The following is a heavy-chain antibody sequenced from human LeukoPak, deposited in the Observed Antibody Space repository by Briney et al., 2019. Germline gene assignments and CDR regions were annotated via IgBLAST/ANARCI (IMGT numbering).Heavy chain of an antibody. J-gene: IGHJ4*02. CDR1: GFTFSSYA. CDR3: AKDLGSSGRRYYFDY. CDR2: ISSNGGST. V-gene: IGHV3-64D*06. D-gene: IGHD6-19*01. Sequence: GGSLRLSCSASGFTFSSYAMHWVRQAPGKGLEYVSAISSNGGSTYYADSVKGRFTISRDNSKNTLYLQMSSLRAEDTAVYYCAKDLGSSGRRYYFDYWGQGTLVTVSS.